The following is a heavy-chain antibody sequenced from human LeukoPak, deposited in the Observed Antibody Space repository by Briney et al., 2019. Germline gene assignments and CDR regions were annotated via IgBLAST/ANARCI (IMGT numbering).Heavy chain of an antibody. D-gene: IGHD3-3*01. V-gene: IGHV4-61*02. CDR1: GGSISSGSHY. J-gene: IGHJ4*02. CDR3: ARDRGFWSGTLTVD. Sequence: SETLSLTCTVSGGSISSGSHYWSWIRQPAGKGLEWIGRIYTSGSTNYNPSLKSRVTISVDTSKNQFSLKLSSVTAADTAVYYCARDRGFWSGTLTVDWGQGTLVTVSS. CDR2: IYTSGST.